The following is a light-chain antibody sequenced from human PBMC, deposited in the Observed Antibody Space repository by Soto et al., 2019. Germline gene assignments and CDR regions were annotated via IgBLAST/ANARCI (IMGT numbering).Light chain of an antibody. V-gene: IGLV2-14*01. J-gene: IGLJ1*01. CDR1: SSDIGAYDY. Sequence: QSALTQPASLSGSPGQSITISCTGTSSDIGAYDYVSWFQQHPGKAPKLMISEVNNRPSGVSNRFSGSKSGNTAYLTISGLQVEDEAEYFCFSYAGGRTYLFGTGTKVTVL. CDR2: EVN. CDR3: FSYAGGRTYL.